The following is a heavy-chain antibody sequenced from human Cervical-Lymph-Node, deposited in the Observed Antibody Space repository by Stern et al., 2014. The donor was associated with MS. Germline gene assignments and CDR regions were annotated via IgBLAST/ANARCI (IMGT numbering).Heavy chain of an antibody. CDR2: MRPKSGET. Sequence: VQLVESGAEVKTPGASVKVSCKASGYAFTSFDVHWVRQAPGQGLVWMGWMRPKSGETGYTQEFQGRVTMTRNTSMSTAYMELSSLRPEDTAVYFCARGVPLELHGMDVWGQGTTVTVSS. V-gene: IGHV1-8*01. D-gene: IGHD1-7*01. J-gene: IGHJ6*02. CDR3: ARGVPLELHGMDV. CDR1: GYAFTSFD.